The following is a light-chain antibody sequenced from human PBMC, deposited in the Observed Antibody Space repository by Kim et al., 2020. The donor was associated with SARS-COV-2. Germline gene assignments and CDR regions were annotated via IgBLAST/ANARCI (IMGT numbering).Light chain of an antibody. J-gene: IGKJ4*01. CDR2: KAS. Sequence: DIQMTQSPSTLSASVGDRVTITCRASQSISSWLAWYQQKPGKAPKLLIYKASSLESGVPSRFSGSGSGTEFTLTISSLQPDDFATYYCQQYNSYSPSTFGGGTKLEI. V-gene: IGKV1-5*03. CDR3: QQYNSYSPST. CDR1: QSISSW.